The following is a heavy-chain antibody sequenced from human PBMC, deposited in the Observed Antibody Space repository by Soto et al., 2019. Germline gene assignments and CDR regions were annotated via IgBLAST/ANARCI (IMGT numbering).Heavy chain of an antibody. CDR3: AKRGSSGGDGGPLYFDY. D-gene: IGHD2-21*01. CDR1: GFMFSDFA. V-gene: IGHV3-23*01. J-gene: IGHJ4*02. CDR2: ISFSANSP. Sequence: EVQLLESGGDLVQPGGSLRLSCAASGFMFSDFAMTWVRQVPGKGLEWVSSISFSANSPYYADAVKGRFGISRDNSKNTLYLQMHGLRADDTAIYYCAKRGSSGGDGGPLYFDYWGQGTQVTVSS.